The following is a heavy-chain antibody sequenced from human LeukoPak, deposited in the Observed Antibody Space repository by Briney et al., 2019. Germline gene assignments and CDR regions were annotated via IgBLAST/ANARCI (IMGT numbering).Heavy chain of an antibody. J-gene: IGHJ4*02. D-gene: IGHD3/OR15-3a*01. V-gene: IGHV1-46*01. CDR3: ARIWTGGY. CDR1: GYSFTSYY. CDR2: INPSGGST. Sequence: ATVKVSCKASGYSFTSYYMHWVRQAPGQGLEWMGIINPSGGSTSYAQKFQGRVTLTRDMSTSTVYMELSSLRSEDTAVYYCARIWTGGYWGQGTLVTVSS.